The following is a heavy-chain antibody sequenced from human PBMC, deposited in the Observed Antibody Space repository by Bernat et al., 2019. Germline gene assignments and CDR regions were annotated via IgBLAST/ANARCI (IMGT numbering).Heavy chain of an antibody. J-gene: IGHJ4*02. CDR2: ISYDGTNK. D-gene: IGHD3/OR15-3a*01. V-gene: IGHV3-30-3*01. CDR3: ARDSTGTGYHDY. Sequence: QVQLVESGGGVVQPGRSLRLSCAASRFTFNTYAMHWVRQAPGKGLQWVALISYDGTNKYYADSVKGRFTISRDNSKNTLYLQMNSLRPEDTAVYYCARDSTGTGYHDYWGQGTLVTVSS. CDR1: RFTFNTYA.